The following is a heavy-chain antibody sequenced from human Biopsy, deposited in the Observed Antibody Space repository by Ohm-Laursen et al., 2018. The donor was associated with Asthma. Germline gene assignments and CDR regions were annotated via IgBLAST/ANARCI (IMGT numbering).Heavy chain of an antibody. V-gene: IGHV3-30*18. CDR1: GFAFNNSS. Sequence: SSLRLSCAASGFAFNNSSMTWVRQAPGKGLEWVAVIAYDGSKKYYADSVKGRFTISRDNSKNTLYLQMNSLRGEDTAVYYCAKGRYKWNDGYYGLDVWGQGTTVTVSS. D-gene: IGHD1-20*01. J-gene: IGHJ6*02. CDR3: AKGRYKWNDGYYGLDV. CDR2: IAYDGSKK.